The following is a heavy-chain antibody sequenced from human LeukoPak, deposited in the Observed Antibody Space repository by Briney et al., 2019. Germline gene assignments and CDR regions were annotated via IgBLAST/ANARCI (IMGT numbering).Heavy chain of an antibody. Sequence: SETLSLTCTVSGGSISSSSYYWGWIRQPPGKGLEWIGSIYYSGSTYYNPSLKSRVTISVDTSKDQFSLKLSSVTAADTAVYYCARDLVTMVRAFDIWGQGTMVTVSS. CDR2: IYYSGST. D-gene: IGHD3-10*01. CDR1: GGSISSSSYY. CDR3: ARDLVTMVRAFDI. V-gene: IGHV4-39*07. J-gene: IGHJ3*02.